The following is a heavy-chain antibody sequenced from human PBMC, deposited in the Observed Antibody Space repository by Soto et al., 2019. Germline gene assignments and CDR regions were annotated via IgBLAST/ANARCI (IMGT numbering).Heavy chain of an antibody. CDR1: GSSISGSSYY. V-gene: IGHV4-39*01. D-gene: IGHD3-10*01. CDR2: IYYSGST. Sequence: PSGTLSLTGTVSGSSISGSSYYWGWIRQPPGKGLEWIGSIYYSGSTYYNPSLKSRVTISVDTSKNQFSLKLSSVTAADTAVYYCARRPGGVRGIFDYWGQGTLVTVSS. J-gene: IGHJ4*02. CDR3: ARRPGGVRGIFDY.